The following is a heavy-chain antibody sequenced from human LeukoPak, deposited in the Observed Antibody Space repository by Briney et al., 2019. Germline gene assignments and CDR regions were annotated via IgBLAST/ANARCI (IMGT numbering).Heavy chain of an antibody. CDR2: ISAYNGNT. CDR1: GYTFTSYG. V-gene: IGHV1-18*01. D-gene: IGHD2-21*02. Sequence: GASVKVSCKASGYTFTSYGISWVRQAPGQGLEWMGWISAYNGNTNYAQKLQGRVTMTTDTSTSTAYMELRSLRSDDTAVYHCARDRGSYCGGDCHFDYWGQGTLVTVSS. CDR3: ARDRGSYCGGDCHFDY. J-gene: IGHJ4*02.